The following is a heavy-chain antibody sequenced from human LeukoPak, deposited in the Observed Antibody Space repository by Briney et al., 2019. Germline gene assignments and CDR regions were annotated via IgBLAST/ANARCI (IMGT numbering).Heavy chain of an antibody. J-gene: IGHJ4*02. V-gene: IGHV3-74*01. CDR2: LNGYGSSA. CDR3: ARVLMAGDSAGISIFDY. CDR1: GFTFSSYW. D-gene: IGHD3-10*01. Sequence: PGGSLSLSCAASGFTFSSYWMHWVRQAPGKGLVWVSRLNGYGSSANYADSVQGRFTISRDNTQNTLYLQMNGLRVEDTAVYYCARVLMAGDSAGISIFDYWGQGALVTVSS.